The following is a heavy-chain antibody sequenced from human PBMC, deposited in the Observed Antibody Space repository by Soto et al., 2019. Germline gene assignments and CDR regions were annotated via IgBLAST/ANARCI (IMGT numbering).Heavy chain of an antibody. CDR1: GYSFTNYW. V-gene: IGHV5-51*01. CDR3: ARHPYADYDVMDA. Sequence: GESLKISCKGSGYSFTNYWIGWVRQMPGKGLEWMGIIYPGDSDTRYSPSFQGQVTISADKSISTAYLQWSSLKASDTAMYYCARHPYADYDVMDAWGQGTTVTVSS. CDR2: IYPGDSDT. J-gene: IGHJ6*02. D-gene: IGHD4-17*01.